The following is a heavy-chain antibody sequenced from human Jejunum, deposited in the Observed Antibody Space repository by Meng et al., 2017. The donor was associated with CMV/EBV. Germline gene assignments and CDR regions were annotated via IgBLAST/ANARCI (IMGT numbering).Heavy chain of an antibody. V-gene: IGHV3-23*01. CDR3: AKDRDGNWYFDL. CDR2: ISSGGAST. CDR1: GFPFSSYA. J-gene: IGHJ2*01. Sequence: ASGFPFSSYAMSWVRQAPGKGLEWVSEISSGGASTYYADSVKGRFTISRDNSKNTLYLQMNSLRAEDTALYYCAKDRDGNWYFDLWGRGTRVTVSS. D-gene: IGHD3-10*01.